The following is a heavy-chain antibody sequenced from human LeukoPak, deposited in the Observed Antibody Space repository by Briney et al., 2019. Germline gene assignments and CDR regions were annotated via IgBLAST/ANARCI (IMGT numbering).Heavy chain of an antibody. V-gene: IGHV1-24*01. CDR1: GYTLTELS. CDR3: AAGLVVVTLFDY. D-gene: IGHD3-22*01. J-gene: IGHJ4*02. CDR2: FDPEDGET. Sequence: ASVKVSCKVSGYTLTELSMHWARQAPGKGLEWMGGFDPEDGETIYAQKFQGRVTMTEDTSTDTAYMELSSLRSEDTAVYYCAAGLVVVTLFDYWGQGTLVTVSS.